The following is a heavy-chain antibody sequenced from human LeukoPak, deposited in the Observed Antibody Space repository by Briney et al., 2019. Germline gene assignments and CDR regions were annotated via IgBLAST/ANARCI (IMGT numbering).Heavy chain of an antibody. Sequence: SETLSLTCTVSGGSISSGGYYWSWIRQPPGKGLEWIGYIYHSGSTYYNPSLKSRVTISVDRSKNQFSLKLSSVTAADTAVYYCARDGEKEVWGQGTLVTVSS. D-gene: IGHD7-27*01. CDR2: IYHSGST. CDR3: ARDGEKEV. J-gene: IGHJ4*02. V-gene: IGHV4-30-2*01. CDR1: GGSISSGGYY.